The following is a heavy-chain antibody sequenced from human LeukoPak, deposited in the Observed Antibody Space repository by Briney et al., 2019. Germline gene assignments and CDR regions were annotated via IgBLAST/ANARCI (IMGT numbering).Heavy chain of an antibody. D-gene: IGHD6-13*01. V-gene: IGHV4-30-4*01. Sequence: SETLSLTCTVSGASISSGDYYWSWIRQAPGKGLEWIGYIYNSETTHYNPSLKGRISFSLDTSNTRFSLKLSSVTAADTAVYYCARFGTVDGTNYYGMDVWGQGTTVTVSS. CDR3: ARFGTVDGTNYYGMDV. CDR2: IYNSETT. J-gene: IGHJ6*02. CDR1: GASISSGDYY.